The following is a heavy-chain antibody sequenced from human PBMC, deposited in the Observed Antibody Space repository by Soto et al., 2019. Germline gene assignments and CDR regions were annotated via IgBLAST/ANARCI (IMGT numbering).Heavy chain of an antibody. CDR3: AREIPETTVTLYRRAFES. J-gene: IGHJ3*02. CDR1: GGTFSSYA. Sequence: SVKVSCKASGGTFSSYAISWVRQAPGQGLEWMGGIIPIFGTANYAQKFQGRVTITADESTSTAYMELSSLRSEDTAVYYCAREIPETTVTLYRRAFESWGQGTMVTVAS. CDR2: IIPIFGTA. D-gene: IGHD4-17*01. V-gene: IGHV1-69*13.